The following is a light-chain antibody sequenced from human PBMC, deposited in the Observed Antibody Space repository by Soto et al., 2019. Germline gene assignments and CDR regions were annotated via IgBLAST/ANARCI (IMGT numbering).Light chain of an antibody. J-gene: IGLJ1*01. Sequence: QSALTQPASVSGSPGQSITISCTGTRSDVGGYNFVSWFQHHPGKAPKLIIYEVSYRPSGVSARFSGSKSGDTASLTISGLQAEDEADYYCSSFTNTITRYAFGTGTKLTVL. CDR3: SSFTNTITRYA. CDR2: EVS. CDR1: RSDVGGYNF. V-gene: IGLV2-14*01.